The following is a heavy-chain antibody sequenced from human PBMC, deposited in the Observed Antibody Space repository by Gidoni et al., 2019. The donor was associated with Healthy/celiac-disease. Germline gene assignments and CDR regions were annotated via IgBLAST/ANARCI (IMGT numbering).Heavy chain of an antibody. Sequence: QVQLQESGPGLVKPSETLSLTCTVSGCSISSYYWSWIRQPPGKGLEWIGYIYYSGSTNYNPYLKSRVTISVDTSKNQFSLKLSSVTAADTAVYYCARITGYSSSWYNWFDPWGQGTLVTVSS. CDR1: GCSISSYY. V-gene: IGHV4-59*01. J-gene: IGHJ5*02. D-gene: IGHD6-13*01. CDR3: ARITGYSSSWYNWFDP. CDR2: IYYSGST.